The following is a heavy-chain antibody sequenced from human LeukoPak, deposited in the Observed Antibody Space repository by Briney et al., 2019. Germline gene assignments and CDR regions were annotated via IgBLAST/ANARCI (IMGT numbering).Heavy chain of an antibody. CDR2: INHSGST. Sequence: SETLSLTCTVSGGSISSSSYYWGWIRQPPGKGLEWIGEINHSGSTNYNPSLKSRVTISVDTSKNQFSLKLSSVTAADTAVYYCARGVDTAKYYFDYWGQGTLVTVSS. D-gene: IGHD5-18*01. CDR3: ARGVDTAKYYFDY. J-gene: IGHJ4*02. CDR1: GGSISSSSYY. V-gene: IGHV4-39*07.